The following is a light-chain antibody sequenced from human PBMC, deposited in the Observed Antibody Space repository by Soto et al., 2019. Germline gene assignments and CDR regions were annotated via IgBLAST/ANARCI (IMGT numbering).Light chain of an antibody. CDR1: QSVNSNY. CDR2: GAS. Sequence: EIVLTQSPGTLSLSPGDRATLSCRASQSVNSNYLGWYQQKPGHAPRLLIYGASSRASGVPDRFSGSGSGTDFTLPISRLETDDFAVYYCHQFGVSPPYTFGQGTKLEI. J-gene: IGKJ2*01. CDR3: HQFGVSPPYT. V-gene: IGKV3-20*01.